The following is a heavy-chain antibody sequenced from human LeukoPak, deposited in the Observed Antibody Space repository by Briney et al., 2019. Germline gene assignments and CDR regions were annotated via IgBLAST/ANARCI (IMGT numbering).Heavy chain of an antibody. CDR3: AAVAVVITDAFDI. CDR2: IVVGSGNT. J-gene: IGHJ3*02. V-gene: IGHV1-58*02. Sequence: GASVKVSCKASGFTFTSSAMQWVRHARGQRLEWIGWIVVGSGNTNYAQKFQERVTITRDMSTSTAYMELSSLRSEDTAVYYCAAVAVVITDAFDIWGQGTMVTVSS. CDR1: GFTFTSSA. D-gene: IGHD3-22*01.